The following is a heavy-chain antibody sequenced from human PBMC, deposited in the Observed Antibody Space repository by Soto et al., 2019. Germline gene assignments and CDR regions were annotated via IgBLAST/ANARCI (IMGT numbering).Heavy chain of an antibody. CDR3: AREDRVLRGVIITYFFDY. V-gene: IGHV1-24*01. Sequence: ASVKVSCKVSGYTLTELSMHWVRQAPGKGLEWMGGFDPEDGETIYAQKFQGRVTMTEDTSTDTAYMELSSLRSEDTAVYYCAREDRVLRGVIITYFFDYWGPGTLVTVSS. D-gene: IGHD3-10*01. CDR1: GYTLTELS. J-gene: IGHJ4*02. CDR2: FDPEDGET.